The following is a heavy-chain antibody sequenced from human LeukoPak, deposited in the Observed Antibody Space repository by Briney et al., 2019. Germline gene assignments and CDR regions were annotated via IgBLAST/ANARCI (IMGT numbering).Heavy chain of an antibody. V-gene: IGHV1-18*04. CDR2: ISAYNGNT. J-gene: IGHJ4*02. CDR1: GYTFTSYY. D-gene: IGHD1-1*01. CDR3: ARDPAGTLDY. Sequence: GASVKVSCKASGYTFTSYYMHWVRQAPGQGLEWMGWISAYNGNTNYAQKLQGRVTMTTDTSTSTAYMELRSLRSDDTAVYYCARDPAGTLDYWGQGTLVTVSS.